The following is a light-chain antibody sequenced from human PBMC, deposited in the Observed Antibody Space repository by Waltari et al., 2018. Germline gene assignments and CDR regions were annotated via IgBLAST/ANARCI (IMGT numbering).Light chain of an antibody. CDR3: LQHDSFPWT. Sequence: DIQVTQSPSAMSASVGARVTITCRASQDISNYLAWFQQRPGKVPKRLIYGASRLQDGVPSRFSGSGSGTEFTLTISSLQPEDFATYYCLQHDSFPWTFGQGPRWNS. V-gene: IGKV1-17*03. CDR1: QDISNY. CDR2: GAS. J-gene: IGKJ1*01.